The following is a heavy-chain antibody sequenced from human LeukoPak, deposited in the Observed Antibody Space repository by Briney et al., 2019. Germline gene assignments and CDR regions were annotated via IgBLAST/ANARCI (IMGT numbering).Heavy chain of an antibody. CDR2: INPSGGST. Sequence: ASVKVSCKASGYTFTSYYMHWVRQAPGQGLERMGIINPSGGSTSYAQKFQGRVTMTRDTSTSTVYMELSSLRSEGTAVYYCARAGVITMVRGVIINDAFDIWGQGTMVTVSS. CDR3: ARAGVITMVRGVIINDAFDI. V-gene: IGHV1-46*01. CDR1: GYTFTSYY. J-gene: IGHJ3*02. D-gene: IGHD3-10*01.